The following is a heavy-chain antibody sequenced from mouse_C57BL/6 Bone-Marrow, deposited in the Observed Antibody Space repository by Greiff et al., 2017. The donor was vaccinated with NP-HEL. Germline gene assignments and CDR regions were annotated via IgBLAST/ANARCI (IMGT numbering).Heavy chain of an antibody. Sequence: QVQLQQSGAELVRPGTSVKVSCKASGYAFTNYLIEWVKQRPGKGLEWIGVINPGSGGTNYNEKFKGKATLTADKSSSTAYMELSSLTSEDSAVYFCARGVVAPGFAYWGPGTLVTVSA. CDR3: ARGVVAPGFAY. J-gene: IGHJ3*01. D-gene: IGHD1-1*01. V-gene: IGHV1-54*01. CDR2: INPGSGGT. CDR1: GYAFTNYL.